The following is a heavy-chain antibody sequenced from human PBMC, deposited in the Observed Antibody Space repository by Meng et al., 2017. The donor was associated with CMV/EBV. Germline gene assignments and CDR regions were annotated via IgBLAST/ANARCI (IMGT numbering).Heavy chain of an antibody. J-gene: IGHJ4*02. Sequence: GGSLRLSSAASGFTFDDYTMHWVRQAPGKGLEWVSLISWDGGSTYYADSVKGRFTISRDNSKNSLYLQMNSLRTEDTALYYCAKEVFGTEGATYFDYWGQGTLVTVSS. CDR1: GFTFDDYT. CDR2: ISWDGGST. V-gene: IGHV3-43*01. D-gene: IGHD1-1*01. CDR3: AKEVFGTEGATYFDY.